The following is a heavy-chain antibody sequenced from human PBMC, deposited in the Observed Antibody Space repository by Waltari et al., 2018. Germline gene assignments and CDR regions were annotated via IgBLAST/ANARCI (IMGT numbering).Heavy chain of an antibody. Sequence: QVQLVQSGAEVKKPGASVKVSCITSGYTFTSHGMHWVRQAPGQRPEWMGWINTGNGDTRYSQKFQIRVTFTRDTSASTVSVELSSLTSEDTAVYYCARGVHSTAWIVDYWGQGTLVTVSS. V-gene: IGHV1-3*04. CDR1: GYTFTSHG. CDR2: INTGNGDT. CDR3: ARGVHSTAWIVDY. D-gene: IGHD6-13*01. J-gene: IGHJ4*02.